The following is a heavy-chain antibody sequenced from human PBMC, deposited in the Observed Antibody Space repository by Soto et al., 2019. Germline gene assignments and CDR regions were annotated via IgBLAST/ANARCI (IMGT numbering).Heavy chain of an antibody. V-gene: IGHV3-66*01. CDR3: ARDIGNYYDSSGYYGDAFDI. CDR2: IYSGGST. J-gene: IGHJ3*02. CDR1: GFTVSSHY. D-gene: IGHD3-22*01. Sequence: GGSLRLSCAASGFTVSSHYISWGPQAPGKGLVWVSVIYSGGSTYYADSVKGRFTISRDNSKNTLYLQMNSLRAEDTAVYYCARDIGNYYDSSGYYGDAFDIWGQGTMVTVSS.